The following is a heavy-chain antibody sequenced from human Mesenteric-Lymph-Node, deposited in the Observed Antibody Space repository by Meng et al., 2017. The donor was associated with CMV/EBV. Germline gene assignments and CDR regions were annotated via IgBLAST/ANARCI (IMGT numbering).Heavy chain of an antibody. Sequence: VSCKASGYTFTNYYMHWVRQAPGQGLEWMGLIDPSGGSTRYPQKFQGRVTVTRDTSTSTVYMELSSLRSEDTAVYYCARALFYYGNDYWGHGTLVTVSS. J-gene: IGHJ4*01. CDR2: IDPSGGST. CDR3: ARALFYYGNDY. V-gene: IGHV1-46*01. CDR1: GYTFTNYY. D-gene: IGHD3-10*01.